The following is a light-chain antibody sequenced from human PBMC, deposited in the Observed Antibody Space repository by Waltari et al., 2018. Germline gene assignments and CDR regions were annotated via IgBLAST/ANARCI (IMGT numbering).Light chain of an antibody. V-gene: IGKV1-5*03. CDR1: QSFGLW. Sequence: DIQMTQPPSTLSASVGDRVTITCRASQSFGLWLAWYQQKPGKAPKLLIYEASTLERGVPSRFSGSASGSEFTLTINSLQPDDSATYYCQRYHIDWAFGQGTKVEIK. J-gene: IGKJ1*01. CDR2: EAS. CDR3: QRYHIDWA.